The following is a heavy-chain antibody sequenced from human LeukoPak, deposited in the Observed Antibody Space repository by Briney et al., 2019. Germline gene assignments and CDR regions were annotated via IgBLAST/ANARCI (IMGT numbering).Heavy chain of an antibody. J-gene: IGHJ5*02. CDR2: ISYDGSNK. CDR1: GFTFSSYA. V-gene: IGHV3-30*04. D-gene: IGHD1-26*01. CDR3: ARDPGRGVLPPLA. Sequence: PGGSLRLSCAASGFTFSSYAMHWVRQAPGKGLEWVAVISYDGSNKYYADSVKGRFTISRDNSKNTLYLQMNSLRAEDTAVYYCARDPGRGVLPPLAWGQGTLVTVSS.